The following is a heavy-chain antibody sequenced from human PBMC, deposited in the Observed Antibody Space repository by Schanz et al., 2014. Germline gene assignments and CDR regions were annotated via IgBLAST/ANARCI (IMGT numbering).Heavy chain of an antibody. D-gene: IGHD5-12*01. CDR2: IKQDGSEK. J-gene: IGHJ4*02. CDR1: GFSISFHW. Sequence: EVQLVESEGGLVQPGGSLRLSCAASGFSISFHWMSWVRQAPGKGPEWVANIKQDGSEKYYVDSVQGRFTISRDNAKNSLYLQMNSLRAEDTAVYYCARDGYNAYDLKRGDYWGQGTQVAVSS. V-gene: IGHV3-7*01. CDR3: ARDGYNAYDLKRGDY.